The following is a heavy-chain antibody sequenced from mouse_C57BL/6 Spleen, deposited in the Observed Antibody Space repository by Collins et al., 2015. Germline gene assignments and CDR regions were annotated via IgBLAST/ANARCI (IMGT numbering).Heavy chain of an antibody. CDR2: IYPGDGDT. J-gene: IGHJ4*01. D-gene: IGHD1-1*01. V-gene: IGHV1-80*01. CDR1: GYAFSSYW. Sequence: QVQLQQSGAELVKPGASVKISCKASGYAFSSYWMNWVKQRPGKGLEWIGQIYPGDGDTNYNGKFKGKATLTADKSSSTAYMQLSSLTSEDSAVYFCARDFITTVVATLYYAMDYWGQGTSVTVSS. CDR3: ARDFITTVVATLYYAMDY.